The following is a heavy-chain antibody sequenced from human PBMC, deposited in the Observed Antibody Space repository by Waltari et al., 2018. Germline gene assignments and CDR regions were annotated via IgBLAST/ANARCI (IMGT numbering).Heavy chain of an antibody. D-gene: IGHD3-3*01. CDR1: GGSINSEFHY. Sequence: VELQESGPGLVKPSQTLSLTCSVPGGSINSEFHYWNWIRQPAGKGLEWIGRIYTSGDTNYNPSLKTRVSISVDTSRNQFSLKLTSVTAADTAVYYCARDLRHPSYYDFSFDTWGQGSLVTVSS. J-gene: IGHJ5*02. CDR2: IYTSGDT. CDR3: ARDLRHPSYYDFSFDT. V-gene: IGHV4-61*02.